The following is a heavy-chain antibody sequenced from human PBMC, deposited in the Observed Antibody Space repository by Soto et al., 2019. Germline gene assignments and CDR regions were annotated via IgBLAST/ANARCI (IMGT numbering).Heavy chain of an antibody. J-gene: IGHJ4*02. CDR3: ARLERLVVPAAIAYYFDY. CDR1: GGSISSSSYY. Sequence: SETLSLTCTVSGGSISSSSYYWGWIRQPPGKGLEWIGSIYYSGSTYYNPSLKSRVTISVDTSKNQFSLKLSSVTAADTAVYYCARLERLVVPAAIAYYFDYWGQGTLVTVSS. CDR2: IYYSGST. V-gene: IGHV4-39*01. D-gene: IGHD2-2*01.